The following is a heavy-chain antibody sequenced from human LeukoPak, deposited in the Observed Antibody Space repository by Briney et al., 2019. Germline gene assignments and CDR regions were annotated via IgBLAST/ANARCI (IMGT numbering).Heavy chain of an antibody. D-gene: IGHD3-3*01. V-gene: IGHV3-30*18. CDR2: ISYDGSNI. CDR1: GFTFSAYG. J-gene: IGHJ4*01. Sequence: GGSLRLSCAASGFTFSAYGMHWVRQAPGKGLEWVAVISYDGSNIYYVDSVKGRFTTSRDNSKNTLFLQMNSLRAEDTALYYCAKKTPGGVWSGPDYWGHGTLVTVSS. CDR3: AKKTPGGVWSGPDY.